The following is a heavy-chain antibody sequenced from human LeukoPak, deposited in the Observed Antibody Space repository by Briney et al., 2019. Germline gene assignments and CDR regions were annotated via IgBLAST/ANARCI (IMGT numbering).Heavy chain of an antibody. CDR2: ISAGGDTT. J-gene: IGHJ4*02. D-gene: IGHD3-22*01. Sequence: PGGSLRLSCVASGFTFSSYAMSWVRQAPEKGLEWVSGISAGGDTTYTADSVRGRFTISRDNPKNTLYLQMSSLRPEDTAVYYCVRGKWLLPFDYWGQGTLVTVSS. V-gene: IGHV3-23*01. CDR1: GFTFSSYA. CDR3: VRGKWLLPFDY.